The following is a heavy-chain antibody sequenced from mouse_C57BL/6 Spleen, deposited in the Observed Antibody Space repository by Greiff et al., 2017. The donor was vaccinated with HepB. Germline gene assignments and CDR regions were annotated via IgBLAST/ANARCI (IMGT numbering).Heavy chain of an antibody. J-gene: IGHJ2*01. V-gene: IGHV5-4*03. D-gene: IGHD2-4*01. CDR1: GFTFSSYA. CDR3: ARGPGAYDYDGFDY. CDR2: ISDGGSYT. Sequence: EVNVVESGGGLVKPGGSLKLSCAASGFTFSSYAMSWVRQTPEKRLEWVATISDGGSYTYYPDNVKGRFTISRDNAKNNLYLQMSHLKSEDTAMYYCARGPGAYDYDGFDYWGQGTTLTVSS.